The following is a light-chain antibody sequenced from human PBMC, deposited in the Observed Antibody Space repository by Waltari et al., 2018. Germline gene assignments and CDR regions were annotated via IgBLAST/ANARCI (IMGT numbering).Light chain of an antibody. CDR1: QTVTSF. V-gene: IGKV1-39*01. CDR3: QQTYSSPLT. Sequence: DIQMTQPQSSLSASVGDRVTIACRASQTVTSFLNWYQQRPGKSPHLLIYAASNLQSGVPSRFSGSGSGTDFTLTISSLQPEDFATYFCQQTYSSPLTFGGGTKVEIK. J-gene: IGKJ4*01. CDR2: AAS.